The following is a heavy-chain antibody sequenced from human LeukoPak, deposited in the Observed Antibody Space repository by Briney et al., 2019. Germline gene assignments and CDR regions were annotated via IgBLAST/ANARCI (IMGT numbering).Heavy chain of an antibody. CDR3: ARVLGDVYYDFWSGYLGWFDP. Sequence: GGSLRLSCAASGFTFSSYSMNWVRQAPGKGLEWVSYISSRSSTIYYADSVKGRFTISRDNAKNSLYLQMNSLRAEDTAVYYCARVLGDVYYDFWSGYLGWFDPWGQGTLVTVSS. CDR2: ISSRSSTI. CDR1: GFTFSSYS. V-gene: IGHV3-48*01. J-gene: IGHJ5*02. D-gene: IGHD3-3*01.